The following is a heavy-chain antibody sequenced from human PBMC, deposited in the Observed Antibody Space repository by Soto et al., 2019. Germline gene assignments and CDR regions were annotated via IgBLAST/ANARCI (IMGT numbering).Heavy chain of an antibody. V-gene: IGHV1-46*03. CDR3: ARDTNTIRFYDTSGYINWFDA. CDR2: INPSGVGT. J-gene: IGHJ5*02. D-gene: IGHD3-22*01. CDR1: GYTFANYY. Sequence: ASVKVSCKPSGYTFANYYVHWVRQAPGQGLEWMGIINPSGVGTSYAQKFQGRVTMTTDTSTSTVYMELSSLRSEDTAVYYCARDTNTIRFYDTSGYINWFDAWGQGAQVAVYS.